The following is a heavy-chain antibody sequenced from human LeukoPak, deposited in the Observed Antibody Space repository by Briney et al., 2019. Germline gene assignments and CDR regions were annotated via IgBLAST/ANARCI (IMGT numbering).Heavy chain of an antibody. D-gene: IGHD3-16*01. J-gene: IGHJ6*03. CDR3: AREKIGTGTVLGKDYYYMDV. Sequence: SETLSLTCTVSGGSISNYYWSWIRQPAGKGLEWIGRIYTSGSTNYNPSLKSRVTISVDTSKNQFSLKLSSVTAADTAMYYCAREKIGTGTVLGKDYYYMDVWGKGTTVTVSS. CDR1: GGSISNYY. CDR2: IYTSGST. V-gene: IGHV4-4*07.